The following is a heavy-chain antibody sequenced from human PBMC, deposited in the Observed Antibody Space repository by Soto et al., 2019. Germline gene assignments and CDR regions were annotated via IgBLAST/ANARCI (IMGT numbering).Heavy chain of an antibody. CDR3: ARRRIGGWFDP. J-gene: IGHJ5*02. CDR1: GYTFTSYA. CDR2: INAGNGNT. V-gene: IGHV1-3*01. D-gene: IGHD2-15*01. Sequence: ASVKVSFKASGYTFTSYAMHWVRQAPGQRLEWMGWINAGNGNTKYSQKFQGRVTITRDTSASTAYMELSSLRSEDTAVYYCARRRIGGWFDPWGQGTLVTVSS.